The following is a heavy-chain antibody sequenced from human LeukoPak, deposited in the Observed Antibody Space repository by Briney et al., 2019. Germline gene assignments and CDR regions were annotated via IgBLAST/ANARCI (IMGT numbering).Heavy chain of an antibody. V-gene: IGHV3-21*01. J-gene: IGHJ4*02. Sequence: RSGGSLRLSCAASGFTFSSYSMNWVRQAPGKGLEWVSSISSSSSYIYYADSVKGRFTISRDNAKNSLYLQMNSLRAEDTAVYYCARDPTRSGYSYAEGGYDYWGQGTLVTVSS. CDR1: GFTFSSYS. D-gene: IGHD5-18*01. CDR2: ISSSSSYI. CDR3: ARDPTRSGYSYAEGGYDY.